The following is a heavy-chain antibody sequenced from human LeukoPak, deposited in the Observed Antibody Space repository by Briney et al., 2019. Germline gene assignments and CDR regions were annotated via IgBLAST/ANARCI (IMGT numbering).Heavy chain of an antibody. CDR3: ARDLVRGYSYGVFDY. D-gene: IGHD5-18*01. J-gene: IGHJ4*02. CDR2: IYHSGSN. Sequence: RSGTLSLTCAVSGYSISSGYYWGWVRQPPGKGLEWIGSIYHSGSNYYNPSLKSRVTMSVDTSKNQFSLKLTSVTAADTAVYYCARDLVRGYSYGVFDYWGQGTLVTVSS. CDR1: GYSISSGYY. V-gene: IGHV4-38-2*01.